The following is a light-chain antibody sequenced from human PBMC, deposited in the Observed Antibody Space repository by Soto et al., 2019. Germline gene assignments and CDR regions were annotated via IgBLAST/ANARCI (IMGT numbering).Light chain of an antibody. V-gene: IGLV1-51*01. J-gene: IGLJ3*02. CDR3: GTWDSSLSVGV. CDR2: DNT. CDR1: SSSIGNNY. Sequence: QSVLTQPPSVSAAPGQKVTISCSGSSSSIGNNYVSWYQQFPGTAPKIIIYDNTERPSGVPDRFSGSKSGTSATLGITGLQTGDEADYYCGTWDSSLSVGVFGGGTKLTVL.